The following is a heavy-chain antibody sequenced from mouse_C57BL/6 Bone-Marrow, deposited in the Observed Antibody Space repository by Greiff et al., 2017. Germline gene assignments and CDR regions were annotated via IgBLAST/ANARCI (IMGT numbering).Heavy chain of an antibody. V-gene: IGHV14-4*01. Sequence: VQLKESGAELVRPGASVKLSCTASGFNITDDYMHWVKQRPEQGLEWIGWIDPENGDTEYASKFQGKATITADTSSNTAYLQLSSLTSEDTAVFYCTKCEWLLKNAMDYWGQGTSVTVSS. J-gene: IGHJ4*01. CDR1: GFNITDDY. D-gene: IGHD2-3*01. CDR3: TKCEWLLKNAMDY. CDR2: IDPENGDT.